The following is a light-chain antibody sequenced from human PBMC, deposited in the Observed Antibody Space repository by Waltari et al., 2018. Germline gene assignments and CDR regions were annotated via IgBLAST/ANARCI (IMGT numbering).Light chain of an antibody. CDR1: RLRTSY. CDR2: GKN. J-gene: IGLJ2*01. Sequence: SSELTQDPAVSVALGQTVRIPCQGDRLRTSYVRWFQQKAGQAPTLVIDGKNNRPSGIPDRFSASTSGSRASLTIIGAQAEDEADYYCHSRDSNGDVLIGGGTKVTVV. CDR3: HSRDSNGDVL. V-gene: IGLV3-19*01.